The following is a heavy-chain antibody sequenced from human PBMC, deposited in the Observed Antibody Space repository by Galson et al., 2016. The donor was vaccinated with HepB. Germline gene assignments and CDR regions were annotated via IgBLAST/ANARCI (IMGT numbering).Heavy chain of an antibody. Sequence: SLRLSCAASGFTFRSYAMSWVRQAPGKGLEWVSGISGSGGSTYYADSVKGRITISRDNSKNTLYLQMNSLRVEDTAVYYCAKAHYDILTGYWPYFGYWGQGTLVTVSS. J-gene: IGHJ4*02. V-gene: IGHV3-23*01. D-gene: IGHD3-9*01. CDR3: AKAHYDILTGYWPYFGY. CDR2: ISGSGGST. CDR1: GFTFRSYA.